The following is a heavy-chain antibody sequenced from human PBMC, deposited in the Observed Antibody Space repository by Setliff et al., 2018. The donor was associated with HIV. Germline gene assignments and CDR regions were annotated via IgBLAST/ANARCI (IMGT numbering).Heavy chain of an antibody. CDR3: ARGVKWLDP. J-gene: IGHJ5*02. CDR1: GGSISSSNW. CDR2: VYYSGTT. Sequence: SETLSLTCAVSGGSISSSNWWSWVRQPPGKGLEWIGSVYYSGTTYYSPSLKSRVTIYEDTSKSQFSLNVSSVTAADTAVYYCARGVKWLDPWGQGALVTVS. V-gene: IGHV4-4*02. D-gene: IGHD3-10*01.